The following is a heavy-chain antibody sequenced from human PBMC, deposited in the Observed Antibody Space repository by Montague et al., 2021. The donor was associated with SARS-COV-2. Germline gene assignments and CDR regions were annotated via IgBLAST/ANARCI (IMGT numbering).Heavy chain of an antibody. CDR3: ARKTGGGY. CDR1: GFSFSSYW. D-gene: IGHD3-16*01. V-gene: IGHV3-7*03. J-gene: IGHJ4*02. CDR2: IKQDGSEK. Sequence: SLSLSCSASGFSFSSYWMSWVRQAPGKGLEWVANIKQDGSEKYYVDSVKGRFTISRDNAKSSLYLQMNSLRAEDTAVYYCARKTGGGYWGQGTLVTVSS.